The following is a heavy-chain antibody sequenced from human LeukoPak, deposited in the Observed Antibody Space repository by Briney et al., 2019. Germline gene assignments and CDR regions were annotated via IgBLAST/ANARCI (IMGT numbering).Heavy chain of an antibody. V-gene: IGHV3-23*01. D-gene: IGHD3-3*01. J-gene: IGHJ3*02. CDR1: GFTFSSYA. CDR3: AKDWKTIFGVVIIDDDAFDI. Sequence: GGSLRLSCAASGFTFSSYAMSWVRQAPGKGLEWVSAISGSGGSTYYADSVKGRFTISRDNSKNTLYLQMNSLRAEDTAVYYCAKDWKTIFGVVIIDDDAFDIWGQGTMVTVSS. CDR2: ISGSGGST.